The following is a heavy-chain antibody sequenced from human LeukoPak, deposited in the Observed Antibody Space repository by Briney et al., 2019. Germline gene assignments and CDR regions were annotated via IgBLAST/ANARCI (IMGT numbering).Heavy chain of an antibody. Sequence: KSGGSLRLSCAASGFTFSDYYMSWIRQAPGKGLEWVSSISSSSSYIYYADSMKGRFTISRDNAKNSLYLQMNSLRAEDTAVYYCARERGNYDSSGFDYWGQGTLVTVSS. V-gene: IGHV3-11*06. CDR2: ISSSSSYI. CDR1: GFTFSDYY. D-gene: IGHD3-22*01. J-gene: IGHJ4*02. CDR3: ARERGNYDSSGFDY.